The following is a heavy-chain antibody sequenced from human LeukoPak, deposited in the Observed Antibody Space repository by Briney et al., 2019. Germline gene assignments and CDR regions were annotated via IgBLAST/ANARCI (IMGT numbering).Heavy chain of an antibody. CDR3: ARVNCSSTSCRSKFLDY. D-gene: IGHD2-2*01. CDR1: GYTFTNYD. CDR2: MNPNSANT. V-gene: IGHV1-8*01. Sequence: GASVKVSCKASGYTFTNYDINWVRQATGQGLEWMGWMNPNSANTGYAQKFQGRVTMTRNTSNSTAYIELSSPRSEDTAVYYCARVNCSSTSCRSKFLDYWGQGTLVTVSS. J-gene: IGHJ4*02.